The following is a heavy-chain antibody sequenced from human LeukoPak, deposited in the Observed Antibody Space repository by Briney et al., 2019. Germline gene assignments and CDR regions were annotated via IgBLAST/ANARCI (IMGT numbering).Heavy chain of an antibody. V-gene: IGHV3-23*01. CDR2: ISGSGGST. CDR3: AKDQQSISYSP. CDR1: GFTFSSYA. Sequence: GGTLRLSCAASGFTFSSYAMSWVRQAPGKGLEWVSTISGSGGSTYYADSVKGGFTISRDNSKNTLYLQMNSLRVEDTAIYNCAKDQQSISYSPWGQGTLVTVSS. J-gene: IGHJ5*02. D-gene: IGHD4-11*01.